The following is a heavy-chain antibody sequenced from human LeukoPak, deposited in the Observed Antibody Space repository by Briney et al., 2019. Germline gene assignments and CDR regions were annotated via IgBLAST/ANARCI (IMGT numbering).Heavy chain of an antibody. Sequence: GGSLRLSCAASGFSFSSNAMGWVRQAPGKGLECVSGISGRGDTSYYADSAKGRFTISRDNSKNTLFLQMDRLRAEDTAVYYCAKALRCFVWFCFDYWGRGALVAVSS. CDR1: GFSFSSNA. CDR2: ISGRGDTS. D-gene: IGHD3-9*01. V-gene: IGHV3-23*01. J-gene: IGHJ4*02. CDR3: AKALRCFVWFCFDY.